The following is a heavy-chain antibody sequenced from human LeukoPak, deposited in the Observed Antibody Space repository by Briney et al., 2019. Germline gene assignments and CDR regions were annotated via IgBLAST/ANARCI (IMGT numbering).Heavy chain of an antibody. CDR3: ARAQSDSGSTGFDY. D-gene: IGHD5-12*01. J-gene: IGHJ4*02. CDR2: IGTAGDT. Sequence: GGSLRLSCAASGFTFSSYDMHWVRQATGKGLEWVSAIGTAGDTYYPGSVKGGFTISGANAKTSLYLQMNSLRAGDTALYYGARAQSDSGSTGFDYWGEGTLVTASS. V-gene: IGHV3-13*04. CDR1: GFTFSSYD.